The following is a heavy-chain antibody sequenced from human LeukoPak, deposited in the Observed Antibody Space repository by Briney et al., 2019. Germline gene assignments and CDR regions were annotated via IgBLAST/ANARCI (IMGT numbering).Heavy chain of an antibody. Sequence: GASVKVSCKASGYTFTSYAMNRVRQAPGQGLEWMGWINTNTGNPTYAQGFTGRFVFSLDTSVSTAYLQICSLKAEDTAVYYCARYCSSTSCYSWFDPWGQGTLVTVSS. CDR3: ARYCSSTSCYSWFDP. CDR1: GYTFTSYA. V-gene: IGHV7-4-1*01. CDR2: INTNTGNP. D-gene: IGHD2-2*01. J-gene: IGHJ5*02.